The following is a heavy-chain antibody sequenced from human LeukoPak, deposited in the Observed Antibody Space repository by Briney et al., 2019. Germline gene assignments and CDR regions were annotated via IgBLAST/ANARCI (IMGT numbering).Heavy chain of an antibody. D-gene: IGHD3-10*01. V-gene: IGHV3-53*01. CDR1: GVTFSNNY. Sequence: GGSLRLSCAASGVTFSNNYMSWVRQAPGKGLEGGSVIYSGGRTYYADSVKGRFTISRDNSKNTLYLQMNSLRVEDTAVYYCARGGNYYGSGSTMDVWGQGTTVTVSS. CDR3: ARGGNYYGSGSTMDV. CDR2: IYSGGRT. J-gene: IGHJ6*02.